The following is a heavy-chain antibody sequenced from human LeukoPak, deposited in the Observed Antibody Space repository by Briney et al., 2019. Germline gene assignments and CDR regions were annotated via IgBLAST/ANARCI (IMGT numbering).Heavy chain of an antibody. Sequence: GGSLRLSCAASGFTFSSYSMNWVRQAPGKGLEWVAVISYDGSNKYYADSVKGRFTISRDNSKNTLYLQMNSLRAEDTAVYYCARAPPSYCSSTSCYRWWGQGTLVTVSS. D-gene: IGHD2-2*02. CDR3: ARAPPSYCSSTSCYRW. J-gene: IGHJ4*02. CDR1: GFTFSSYS. V-gene: IGHV3-30*03. CDR2: ISYDGSNK.